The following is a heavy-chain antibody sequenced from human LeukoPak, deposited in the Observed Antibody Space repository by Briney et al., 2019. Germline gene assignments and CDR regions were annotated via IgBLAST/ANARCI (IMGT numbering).Heavy chain of an antibody. J-gene: IGHJ4*02. V-gene: IGHV1-18*01. D-gene: IGHD6-13*01. Sequence: ASVKVSCKTSGYTFTSYGVSWVRQAPGQGPEWMGWISTYNGNTNYAQNFQGRVTMTTDTSPSTAYMEVRSLRSDDTAVYYCARDLTIAAAGTYGYWGQGTLVAVSS. CDR3: ARDLTIAAAGTYGY. CDR2: ISTYNGNT. CDR1: GYTFTSYG.